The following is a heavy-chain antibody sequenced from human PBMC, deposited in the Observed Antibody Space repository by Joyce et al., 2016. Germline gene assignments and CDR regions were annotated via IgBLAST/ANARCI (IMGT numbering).Heavy chain of an antibody. CDR3: ARVMYDNGDTDYYYYYGMDV. D-gene: IGHD4-17*01. V-gene: IGHV3-21*01. J-gene: IGHJ6*02. Sequence: EVQLVESGGGLVKPGGSLRLSCAASGFTFISYTMNWVRQDPGKRLRWCSYISSTESHIYYEESVRGRFTISRDNAKNSLYLQMNSLGAEDTAVYYCARVMYDNGDTDYYYYYGMDVWGQGTTVTVSS. CDR2: ISSTESHI. CDR1: GFTFISYT.